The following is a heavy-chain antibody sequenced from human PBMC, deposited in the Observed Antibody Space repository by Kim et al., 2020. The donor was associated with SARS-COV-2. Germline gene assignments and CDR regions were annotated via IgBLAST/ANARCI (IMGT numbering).Heavy chain of an antibody. Sequence: AQKVQGRVTMTRDTSTSTVYMELSSLRSEDTAVYYCARVGTAMVNAFDIWGQGTMVTVSS. CDR3: ARVGTAMVNAFDI. D-gene: IGHD5-18*01. V-gene: IGHV1-46*01. J-gene: IGHJ3*02.